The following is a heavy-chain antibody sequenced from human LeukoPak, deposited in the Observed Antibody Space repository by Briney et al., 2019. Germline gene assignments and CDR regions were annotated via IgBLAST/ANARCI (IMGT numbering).Heavy chain of an antibody. CDR3: ARDLGSSRPRGWFDP. CDR2: ISAYNGNT. CDR1: GYTFTSYG. D-gene: IGHD6-6*01. J-gene: IGHJ5*02. Sequence: ASVKVSCKASGYTFTSYGISWVRQAPGQGLEWMGWISAYNGNTNYAQKLQGRVTMTTDTSTSTAYMELRSLRSDDTAVYYCARDLGSSRPRGWFDPWGQGTQVTVSS. V-gene: IGHV1-18*01.